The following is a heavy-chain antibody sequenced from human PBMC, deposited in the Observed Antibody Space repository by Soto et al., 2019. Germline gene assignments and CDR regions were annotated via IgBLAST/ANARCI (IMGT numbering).Heavy chain of an antibody. Sequence: EVQLVESGGGLVQPGGSLRLSCAASGFTFSSYDMHWVRQATGKGLEWVSAIGTAGDTYYPGSVKCRFTISRENAKNSLYLQMNSLRAGDTAVYYCARGFGELGRGYMDVWGKGTTVTVSS. J-gene: IGHJ6*03. CDR3: ARGFGELGRGYMDV. D-gene: IGHD3-10*01. CDR2: IGTAGDT. CDR1: GFTFSSYD. V-gene: IGHV3-13*01.